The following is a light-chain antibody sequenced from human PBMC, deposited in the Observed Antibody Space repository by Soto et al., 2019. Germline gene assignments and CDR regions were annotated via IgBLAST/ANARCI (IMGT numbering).Light chain of an antibody. V-gene: IGKV1-5*01. J-gene: IGKJ1*01. CDR2: EAS. CDR3: QQYDSDRT. CDR1: QRISDW. Sequence: DIQMTQSPSPLSSFLGDRHTITCRAGQRISDWLAWYRQKPGKAPKLLIFEASSWESGVPSRFSGSGSGTEFTLTISNLQPDDSATYYCQQYDSDRTVGQGTKVEI.